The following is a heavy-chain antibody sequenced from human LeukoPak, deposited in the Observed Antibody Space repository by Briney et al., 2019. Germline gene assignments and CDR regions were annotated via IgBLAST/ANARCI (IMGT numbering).Heavy chain of an antibody. CDR2: INTDGSST. CDR1: GFTFSSYW. Sequence: GGSLRLSCAASGFTFSSYWMHWVRQAPGKGLVWVSRINTDGSSTSYADSVKGRFTISRDNAKNTLYLQMNSLRVEDTAVYYCARARPPLYFDYWGQGTLVTVSS. CDR3: ARARPPLYFDY. J-gene: IGHJ4*02. V-gene: IGHV3-74*01.